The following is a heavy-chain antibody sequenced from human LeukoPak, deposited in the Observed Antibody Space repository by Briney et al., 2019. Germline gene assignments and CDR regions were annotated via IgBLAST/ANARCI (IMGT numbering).Heavy chain of an antibody. Sequence: SETLSLTCPVSGGSVSSSRYYWGWIRQPPGKGLEWIGSIYYTGSTYYKPSLKSRVTISVDASKNQISLKLSSVTAADTAVYYCATGSSIYHYYYNMDVWGKGTTVTVSS. CDR2: IYYTGST. V-gene: IGHV4-39*01. J-gene: IGHJ6*03. CDR3: ATGSSIYHYYYNMDV. CDR1: GGSVSSSRYY. D-gene: IGHD2/OR15-2a*01.